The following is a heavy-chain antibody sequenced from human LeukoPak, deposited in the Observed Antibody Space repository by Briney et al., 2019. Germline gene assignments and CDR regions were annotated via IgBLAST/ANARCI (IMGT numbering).Heavy chain of an antibody. J-gene: IGHJ6*02. Sequence: PGGSLRLSCAASGFTVSSNYMSWVRQAPGKGLEWVSVIYSGGSTYYADSVKGRFTISRHNSKNTLYLQMNSLRAEDTAVYYCAREGIVRDYYYGMDVWGQGTTVTVSS. CDR2: IYSGGST. V-gene: IGHV3-53*04. CDR3: AREGIVRDYYYGMDV. D-gene: IGHD3-10*01. CDR1: GFTVSSNY.